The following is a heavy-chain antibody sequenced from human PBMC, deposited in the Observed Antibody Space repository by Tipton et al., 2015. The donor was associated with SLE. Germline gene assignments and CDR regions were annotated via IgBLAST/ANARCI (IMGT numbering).Heavy chain of an antibody. CDR2: ITSKAYGGTT. Sequence: SLRLSCTASGFTFGDYAMSWFRQAPGKGLEWVGFITSKAYGGTTEYAASVKGRFSISRDDSKSIAYLQMNSLKTEDTAVYYCTREVGSYYPYMDVWGKGTAVTVSS. CDR3: TREVGSYYPYMDV. J-gene: IGHJ6*03. V-gene: IGHV3-49*03. CDR1: GFTFGDYA. D-gene: IGHD1-26*01.